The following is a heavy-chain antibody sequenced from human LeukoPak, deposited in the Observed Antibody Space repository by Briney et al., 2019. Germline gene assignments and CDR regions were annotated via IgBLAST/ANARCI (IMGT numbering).Heavy chain of an antibody. CDR2: IRSKANSYAT. CDR3: TSFPVVVTAKDI. V-gene: IGHV3-73*01. J-gene: IGHJ3*02. Sequence: GGSLRLSCAASGFTFSGSAMHWVRQASGKGLEWVGRIRSKANSYATAYAASVKGRFTISRDDSKNTAYLQMNSLKTEDTAVYYCTSFPVVVTAKDIWGQGTMVTVSS. D-gene: IGHD2-21*02. CDR1: GFTFSGSA.